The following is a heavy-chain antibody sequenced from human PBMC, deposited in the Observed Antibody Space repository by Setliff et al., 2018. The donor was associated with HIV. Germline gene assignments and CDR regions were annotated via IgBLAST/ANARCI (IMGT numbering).Heavy chain of an antibody. CDR2: INYRGVT. V-gene: IGHV4-59*01. Sequence: SETLSLTCTVSGGSISTYYWNWIRQSPGTGLEWIGDINYRGVTYYNPSLKSRVTFSLDTSKNQFPLTLTSVTAADTAVYYCARDSNPAGSPGYEYARRGAFDLWGPGTPVTVSS. J-gene: IGHJ3*01. D-gene: IGHD5-12*01. CDR3: ARDSNPAGSPGYEYARRGAFDL. CDR1: GGSISTYY.